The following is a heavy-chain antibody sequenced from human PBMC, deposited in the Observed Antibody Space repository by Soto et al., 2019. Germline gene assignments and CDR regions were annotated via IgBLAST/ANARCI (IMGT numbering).Heavy chain of an antibody. CDR3: AQLLRDCTGGSHHRRPSY. CDR2: INAGNGNT. J-gene: IGHJ4*02. Sequence: ASVKVSCKASGYTFTSYAMHWVRQAPGQRLEWMGWINAGNGNTKYSQKFQGRVTITRDTSASTAYMELSSLRSEDTAVYYCAQLLRDCTGGSHHRRPSYWGQRTLVTVSS. CDR1: GYTFTSYA. D-gene: IGHD2-8*01. V-gene: IGHV1-3*01.